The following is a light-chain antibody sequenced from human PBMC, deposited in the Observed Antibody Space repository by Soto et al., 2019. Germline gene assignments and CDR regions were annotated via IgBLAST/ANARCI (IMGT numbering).Light chain of an antibody. CDR1: QSVSSNY. J-gene: IGKJ2*01. CDR3: QQYGGSPPYT. Sequence: EIVLTQSPGTLSLSPGERATLSCRASQSVSSNYLAWYQQKPGRAPRLLIYDSSSMATGIPDRFSASGSGTDFTLTISSLEPEDCAVYLCQQYGGSPPYTFGQGTKVEIK. V-gene: IGKV3-20*01. CDR2: DSS.